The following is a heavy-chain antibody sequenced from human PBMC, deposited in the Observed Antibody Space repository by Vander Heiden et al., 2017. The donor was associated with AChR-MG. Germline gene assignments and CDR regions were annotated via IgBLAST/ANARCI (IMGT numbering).Heavy chain of an antibody. D-gene: IGHD2-2*01. CDR3: ARSAGIVVVPAAMGDYWYFDL. V-gene: IGHV4-31*03. CDR2: IYYSGST. Sequence: QVQLQESVPGLVKPSQTLSLTCTVSCRSISSGGSYWSWIRQHPGKGLEWIGYIYYSGSTYYNPSLKSRVTISVDTSKNQCSLKLSSVTAADTAVYYCARSAGIVVVPAAMGDYWYFDLWGRGTLVTVSS. CDR1: CRSISSGGSY. J-gene: IGHJ2*01.